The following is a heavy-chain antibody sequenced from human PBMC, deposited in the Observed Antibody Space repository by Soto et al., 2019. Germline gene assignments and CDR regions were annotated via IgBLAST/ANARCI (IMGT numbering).Heavy chain of an antibody. CDR2: IYAGSIT. CDR3: ARIPYDNSGTIFDY. D-gene: IGHD3-22*01. J-gene: IGHJ4*02. CDR1: GFSVSRKY. Sequence: PGGSLRLSCAVSGFSVSRKYMSWVRQAAGKGLEWVAVIYAGSITFYADSVKGRFTISRDDSKNSLYLQMSSLRVEDTAVYYCARIPYDNSGTIFDYWGQGTQVTVSS. V-gene: IGHV3-53*01.